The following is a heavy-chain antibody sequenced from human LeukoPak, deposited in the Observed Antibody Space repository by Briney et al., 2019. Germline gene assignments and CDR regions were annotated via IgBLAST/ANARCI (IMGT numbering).Heavy chain of an antibody. CDR2: ISYDGSNK. CDR1: GFTFSSYA. J-gene: IGHJ4*02. CDR3: ARDRVGATDYFDY. Sequence: GGSLRLSCAASGFTFSSYAMHWVRQAPGKGLEWVAVISYDGSNKYYADSVKGRFTISRDNSKNTLYLQMNSMRAEDTAVYYCARDRVGATDYFDYWGQGTLVTVSS. V-gene: IGHV3-30-3*01. D-gene: IGHD1-26*01.